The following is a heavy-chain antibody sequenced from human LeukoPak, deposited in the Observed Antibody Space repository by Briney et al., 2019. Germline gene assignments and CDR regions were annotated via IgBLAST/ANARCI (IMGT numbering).Heavy chain of an antibody. D-gene: IGHD1-20*01. Sequence: ASVKVSCKASGYTFTGYYMHWVRQAPGQGLEWMGWINPNSDVTNYAQKFQGRVTMTRDTSISTAYMELSRLRSDDTAVFYCAKSLTGFFFYYMDVWGKGTTVTVSS. CDR2: INPNSDVT. J-gene: IGHJ6*03. CDR3: AKSLTGFFFYYMDV. CDR1: GYTFTGYY. V-gene: IGHV1-2*02.